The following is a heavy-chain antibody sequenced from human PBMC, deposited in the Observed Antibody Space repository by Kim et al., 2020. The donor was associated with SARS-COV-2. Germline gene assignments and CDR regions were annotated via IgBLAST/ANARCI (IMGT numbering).Heavy chain of an antibody. Sequence: GGSLRLSCAASGFTFSTYIMHWVRQAPGRGLEWVAVISSEGNIKHYADSVKGRFTFSRDNSKNTLYLQMNSLRVEDTAVYYCARGAVTGIEFAEYFQVWGQGALVTVSS. CDR3: ARGAVTGIEFAEYFQV. D-gene: IGHD6-19*01. CDR2: ISSEGNIK. CDR1: GFTFSTYI. J-gene: IGHJ1*01. V-gene: IGHV3-30-3*01.